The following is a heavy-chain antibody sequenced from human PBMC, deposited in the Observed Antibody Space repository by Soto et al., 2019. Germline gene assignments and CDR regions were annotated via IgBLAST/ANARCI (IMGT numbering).Heavy chain of an antibody. CDR1: GFTLSSYA. CDR3: ARGPTIFGVGVDAFDI. CDR2: ISGSGDFT. J-gene: IGHJ3*02. V-gene: IGHV3-23*01. D-gene: IGHD3-3*01. Sequence: EVQMLESGGGLVQPGGSLRLSCAASGFTLSSYALSWVRQAPGKGLEWVSGISGSGDFTFDADSGRGRFTISRDNSMNTLYLQMNSLRVEDTAVYYCARGPTIFGVGVDAFDIWGQGTMATVSS.